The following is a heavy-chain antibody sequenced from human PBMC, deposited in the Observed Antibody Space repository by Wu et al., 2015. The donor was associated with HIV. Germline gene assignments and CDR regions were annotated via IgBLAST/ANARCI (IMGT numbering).Heavy chain of an antibody. D-gene: IGHD4-11*01. Sequence: QVHLVQSGADVKKPGASVKVSCKASGYNFITYYIHWVRQAPGQGLEWMGCINPSGGATIYAGAFEGRVTVTTDTSMKTVYMELESLTSGDAAMYFCARDATPITTEFDYWGQGTLITVSS. CDR3: ARDATPITTEFDY. CDR1: GYNFITYY. CDR2: INPSGGAT. J-gene: IGHJ4*02. V-gene: IGHV1-2*02.